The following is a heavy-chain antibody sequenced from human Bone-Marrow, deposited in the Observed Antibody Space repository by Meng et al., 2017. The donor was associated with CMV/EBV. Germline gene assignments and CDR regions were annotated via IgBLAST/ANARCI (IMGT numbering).Heavy chain of an antibody. Sequence: GESLKIPWAASGFTFDDYGMSWVRQAPGKGLEWVANIKEDGRGQWYVDSVKGRFTISRDNARKSLYLQMNSLRAEDTAVYYCVRYENLQHGMDVWGQGTTVTVSS. CDR1: GFTFDDYG. CDR2: IKEDGRGQ. J-gene: IGHJ6*02. V-gene: IGHV3-7*01. CDR3: VRYENLQHGMDV. D-gene: IGHD1-1*01.